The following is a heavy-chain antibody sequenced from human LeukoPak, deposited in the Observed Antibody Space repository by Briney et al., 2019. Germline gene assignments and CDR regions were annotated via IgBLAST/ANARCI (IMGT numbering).Heavy chain of an antibody. CDR2: IDPNSGGT. CDR1: GYTFSANH. Sequence: GASVKVSCKASGYTFSANHLYWIRQAPGLGLESMGWIDPNSGGTKYPQKFQGRVTMTGDTSISTAYMQLNNLRSDDTAVYYCARELGINAFDIWGQGTMLTVSS. CDR3: ARELGINAFDI. J-gene: IGHJ3*02. V-gene: IGHV1-2*02. D-gene: IGHD3-10*01.